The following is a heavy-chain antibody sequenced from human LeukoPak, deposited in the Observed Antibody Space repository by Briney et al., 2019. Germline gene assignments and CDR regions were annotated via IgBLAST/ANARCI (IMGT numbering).Heavy chain of an antibody. Sequence: PGGSLRLSCAASGFTFSSYAMSWVRQAPGKGLEWVSVISGSGGSTYYADSVKGRFTISRDNSKNTLYLQMNSLRAEDTAVYYCAKDDAPTYYYEGHAFDIWGQGTMVTVSS. CDR3: AKDDAPTYYYEGHAFDI. J-gene: IGHJ3*02. CDR2: ISGSGGST. V-gene: IGHV3-23*01. CDR1: GFTFSSYA. D-gene: IGHD3-22*01.